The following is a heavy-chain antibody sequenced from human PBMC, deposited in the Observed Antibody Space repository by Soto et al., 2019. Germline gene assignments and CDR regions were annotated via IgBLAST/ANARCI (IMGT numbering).Heavy chain of an antibody. D-gene: IGHD2-15*01. Sequence: SETLSLTCTVSGGSISSYYWSWIRQPLGKGLEWIGYIYYSGSTNYNPSLKSRVTISVDTSKNQFSLKLSSVTAADTAVYYCARLLFDCSGGSCYSDAFDIWGQGTMVTVSS. CDR3: ARLLFDCSGGSCYSDAFDI. CDR2: IYYSGST. J-gene: IGHJ3*02. CDR1: GGSISSYY. V-gene: IGHV4-59*08.